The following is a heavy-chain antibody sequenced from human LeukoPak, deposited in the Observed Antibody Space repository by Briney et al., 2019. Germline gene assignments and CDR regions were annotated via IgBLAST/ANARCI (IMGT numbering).Heavy chain of an antibody. CDR1: GYTFTSYG. CDR3: ARVFYDSSGYPIFDH. V-gene: IGHV1-18*01. J-gene: IGHJ4*02. CDR2: ISAYNGNT. D-gene: IGHD3-22*01. Sequence: ASVKVSCKASGYTFTSYGISWVRQAPGQGLEWMGWISAYNGNTNYAQKLQGRVTMTTDTSTSTAYMELRSLRSDDTAVYYCARVFYDSSGYPIFDHWGQGTLVTVSS.